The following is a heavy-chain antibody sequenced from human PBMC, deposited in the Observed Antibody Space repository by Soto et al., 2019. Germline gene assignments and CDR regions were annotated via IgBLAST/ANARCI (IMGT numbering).Heavy chain of an antibody. Sequence: QVQLVQSGAEVKKPGASVKVSCKASGYTFTSYDINWVRQATGQGLEWMGWMNPNSGNTGYAQNFQGRVTMTRNTSISTAYMELSTLRSQITAVYYCATSTNDYGDRHWGQGTLVTVSS. V-gene: IGHV1-8*01. CDR1: GYTFTSYD. CDR3: ATSTNDYGDRH. CDR2: MNPNSGNT. J-gene: IGHJ4*02. D-gene: IGHD4-17*01.